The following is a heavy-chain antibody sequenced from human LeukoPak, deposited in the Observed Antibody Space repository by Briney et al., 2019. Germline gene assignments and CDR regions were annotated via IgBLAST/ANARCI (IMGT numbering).Heavy chain of an antibody. Sequence: GPSGNVSCKAAGYTFAGYYMHWVRQAPGQGLEWIWCINPNTGGTNSAQTSHGRVTMTRDTSINTANMELIRLRSDDTAVYSCARGRTLDSSSWYEMPDYWGQGTLVTVSS. D-gene: IGHD6-13*01. J-gene: IGHJ4*02. CDR3: ARGRTLDSSSWYEMPDY. V-gene: IGHV1-2*02. CDR2: INPNTGGT. CDR1: GYTFAGYY.